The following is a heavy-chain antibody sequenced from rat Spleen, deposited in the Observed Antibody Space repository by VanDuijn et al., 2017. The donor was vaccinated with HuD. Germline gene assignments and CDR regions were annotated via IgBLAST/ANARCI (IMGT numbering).Heavy chain of an antibody. J-gene: IGHJ2*01. CDR1: GFTFSDYY. CDR3: ARHTTDLYYFDY. CDR2: ITYDGSST. Sequence: EVQLVESDGGLVQPGRSLKLSCAASGFTFSDYYMAWVRQAPTKGLEWVATITYDGSSTYYRDSVKGRFTVSRDNAKTTRYLQMDSLRSEETASYYCARHTTDLYYFDYWGQGVMVTVSS. D-gene: IGHD1-6*01. V-gene: IGHV5-29*01.